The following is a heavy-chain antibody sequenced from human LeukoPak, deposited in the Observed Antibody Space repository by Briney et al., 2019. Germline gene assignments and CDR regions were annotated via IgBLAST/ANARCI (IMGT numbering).Heavy chain of an antibody. Sequence: ASVKVSCKASGYTFTSYGISWVRQSPGQGLEWMGLISAYNGNTNYAQKLQGRVTTTTDTSTSTAYMELRSLRSDDTAVYYCAREGQSRDYYGSGSYYIPPRGDYWGQGTLVTVSS. CDR1: GYTFTSYG. V-gene: IGHV1-18*01. D-gene: IGHD3-10*01. J-gene: IGHJ4*02. CDR3: AREGQSRDYYGSGSYYIPPRGDY. CDR2: ISAYNGNT.